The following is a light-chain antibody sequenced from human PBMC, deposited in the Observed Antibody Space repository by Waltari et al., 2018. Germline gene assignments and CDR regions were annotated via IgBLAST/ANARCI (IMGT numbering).Light chain of an antibody. CDR1: NIESKS. V-gene: IGLV3-21*04. CDR2: YDS. Sequence: SYVLTQPPSVSVAPGKTASITCGGNNIESKSVHWYQQKPGQDPILVISYDSDRPSGIPERFSGSNSGNTATLTISRVEAGDEADYYCQVWDANTDPGVFGTGTEVTVL. J-gene: IGLJ1*01. CDR3: QVWDANTDPGV.